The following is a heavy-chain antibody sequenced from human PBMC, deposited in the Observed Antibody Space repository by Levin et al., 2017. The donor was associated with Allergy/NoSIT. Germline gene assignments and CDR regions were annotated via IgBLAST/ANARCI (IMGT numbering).Heavy chain of an antibody. J-gene: IGHJ4*02. CDR3: ASQSSSWYSDFDY. CDR1: GGSISSGSYY. V-gene: IGHV4-61*02. CDR2: IRKSGST. Sequence: SQTLSLTCTVSGGSISSGSYYWSWFRQPAGKGLEWIGRIRKSGSTNYNPSLKSRLTISIDTSKNQFSLKASSVTAAETAVYYCASQSSSWYSDFDYWGQGTLVTVSS. D-gene: IGHD2-15*01.